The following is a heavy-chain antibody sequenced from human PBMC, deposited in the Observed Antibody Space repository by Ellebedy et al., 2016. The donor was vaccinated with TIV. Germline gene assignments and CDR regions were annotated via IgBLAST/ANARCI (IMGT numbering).Heavy chain of an antibody. Sequence: AASVKVSCKASGYTFTGYYMHWARQAPGPGLEWMGWINPNSGGTNYAQKFQGRVTVTRDTSISTAYMELSRLSSDDTAVYYCARSTVTTLPLLDYWGQGTLVTVSS. CDR2: INPNSGGT. J-gene: IGHJ4*02. CDR1: GYTFTGYY. CDR3: ARSTVTTLPLLDY. D-gene: IGHD4-17*01. V-gene: IGHV1-2*02.